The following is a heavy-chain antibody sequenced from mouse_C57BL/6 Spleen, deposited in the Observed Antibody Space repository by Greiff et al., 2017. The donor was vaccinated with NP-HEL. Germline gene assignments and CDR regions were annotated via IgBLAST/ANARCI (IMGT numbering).Heavy chain of an antibody. CDR3: ACGDYSNYGAMGH. D-gene: IGHD2-5*01. Sequence: QVQLQQSGPELVKPGASVKISCKASGYAFSSSWMNWVKQRPGKGLEWIGRIYPGDGDTNYNGKFKGKATLTADKSSSTAYMQLSGLTSEDSAVCFCACGDYSNYGAMGHWGQGTSVPVSS. V-gene: IGHV1-82*01. CDR1: GYAFSSSW. J-gene: IGHJ4*01. CDR2: IYPGDGDT.